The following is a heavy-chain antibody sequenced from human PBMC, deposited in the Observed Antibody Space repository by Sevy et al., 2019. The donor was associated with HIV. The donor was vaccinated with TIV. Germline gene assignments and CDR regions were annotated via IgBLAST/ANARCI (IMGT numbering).Heavy chain of an antibody. Sequence: GGSLRLSCAASGFSFADYAMHWVRQAPGKGLEWVSGISWNSANIGYADSVKGRFTISRDNSKKTLYLQMNSLRAEDTAVYYCAKRGNGWYELDYWGRGTLVTVSS. D-gene: IGHD6-19*01. J-gene: IGHJ4*02. CDR1: GFSFADYA. CDR2: ISWNSANI. V-gene: IGHV3-9*01. CDR3: AKRGNGWYELDY.